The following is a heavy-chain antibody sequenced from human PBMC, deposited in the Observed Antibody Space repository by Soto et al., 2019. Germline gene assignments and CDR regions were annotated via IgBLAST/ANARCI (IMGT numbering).Heavy chain of an antibody. J-gene: IGHJ4*02. V-gene: IGHV3-66*01. CDR2: IYSGGST. D-gene: IGHD3-16*01. CDR1: GFTVSSNY. CDR3: ARVGGGLSHPLDY. Sequence: PGGSLRLSCAASGFTVSSNYMSWVRQAPGKGLEWVSVIYSGGSTYYADSVKGRFTISRDNSKDTLYLQMNSLRAEYTAVYYCARVGGGLSHPLDYWGQGTLVTVSS.